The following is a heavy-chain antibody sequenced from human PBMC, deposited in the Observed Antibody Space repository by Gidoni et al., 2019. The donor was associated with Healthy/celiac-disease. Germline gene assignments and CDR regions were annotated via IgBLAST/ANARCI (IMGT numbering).Heavy chain of an antibody. Sequence: QVQLVESGGGVVQPGRSLRLSCAASGFTCSSYGMQWVRQAPGKGLEWVAVISYDGSNKYYADSVKVRFTISRDNSKNTLYLQMNSLRAEDTAVYYCAKVRYYDSSGQYYFDYWGQGTLVTVSS. D-gene: IGHD3-22*01. CDR3: AKVRYYDSSGQYYFDY. J-gene: IGHJ4*02. CDR2: ISYDGSNK. CDR1: GFTCSSYG. V-gene: IGHV3-30*18.